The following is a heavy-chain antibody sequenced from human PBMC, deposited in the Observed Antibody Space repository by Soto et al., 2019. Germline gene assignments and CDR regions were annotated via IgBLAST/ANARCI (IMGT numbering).Heavy chain of an antibody. V-gene: IGHV4-30-4*01. J-gene: IGHJ6*02. D-gene: IGHD2-2*01. Sequence: SETLSLTCTVSGGSISSGDYYWSWIRQAPGKGLEWIGYIYYSGSTYYNPSLKSRVTISVDTSKNQFSLKLSSVTAADTAVYYCARTPLSTRGYGMDVWGQGTTVTVSS. CDR3: ARTPLSTRGYGMDV. CDR2: IYYSGST. CDR1: GGSISSGDYY.